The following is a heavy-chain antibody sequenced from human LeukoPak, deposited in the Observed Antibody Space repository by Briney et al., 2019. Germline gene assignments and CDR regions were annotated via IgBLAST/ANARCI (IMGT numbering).Heavy chain of an antibody. D-gene: IGHD6-19*01. CDR3: TSIYRRQSSGWYVWPGY. V-gene: IGHV1-18*01. Sequence: GASVKVSCKASDYSFTSYAFSWVRQAPGQGLEWMGWIIGYNGNTNYARTFQGRVTLTTDTSTRTAYMEVRSLRSDDTAIYYCTSIYRRQSSGWYVWPGYWGQGTRVTVSS. CDR1: DYSFTSYA. J-gene: IGHJ4*02. CDR2: IIGYNGNT.